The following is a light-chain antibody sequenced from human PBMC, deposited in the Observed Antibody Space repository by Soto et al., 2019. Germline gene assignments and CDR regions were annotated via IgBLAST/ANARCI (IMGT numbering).Light chain of an antibody. CDR1: QDISNS. J-gene: IGKJ4*01. CDR3: RNYNSAPLT. Sequence: DIPMTQSPSSLSASVGDRVTITCRASQDISNSLAWYQQKPGKVPKVLIYATSILQSGVPARFSGSGSGTDFTLTISSLQPEDVATYYCRNYNSAPLTFGGGTKVEI. V-gene: IGKV1-27*01. CDR2: ATS.